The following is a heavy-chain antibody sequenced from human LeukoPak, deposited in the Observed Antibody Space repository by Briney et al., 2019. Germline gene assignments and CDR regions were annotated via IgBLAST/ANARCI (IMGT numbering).Heavy chain of an antibody. J-gene: IGHJ6*02. CDR3: ARDRYFDSSGWCPLDV. Sequence: SQTLSLTCTVSGGSISSGGYYWSWIRQHPGKGLEWIGYIYYSGSTYYNPSLKSRVTISVDTSKNQFSLKLSSVTAADTAVYYCARDRYFDSSGWCPLDVWGQGTTVTVSS. D-gene: IGHD6-13*01. V-gene: IGHV4-31*03. CDR2: IYYSGST. CDR1: GGSISSGGYY.